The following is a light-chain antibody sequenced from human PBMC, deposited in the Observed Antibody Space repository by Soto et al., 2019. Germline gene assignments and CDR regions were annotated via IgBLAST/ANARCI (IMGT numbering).Light chain of an antibody. CDR2: RAS. CDR1: QSVSSN. Sequence: EIVMTQSPATLSVSPGERVTLSCRASQSVSSNLAWYQQKPGQAPRLLIHRASTRATGVPDRFSGSGSGADFTLTISSLQSEDFAVYYCQQYGEWPPTFGQGTKVEIK. J-gene: IGKJ1*01. V-gene: IGKV3D-15*01. CDR3: QQYGEWPPT.